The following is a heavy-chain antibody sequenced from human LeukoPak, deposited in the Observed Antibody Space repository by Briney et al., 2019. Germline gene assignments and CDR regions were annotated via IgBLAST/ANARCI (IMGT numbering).Heavy chain of an antibody. CDR1: GFTFSGSA. J-gene: IGHJ3*02. CDR3: TRPLRGSDAFDI. D-gene: IGHD3-10*01. Sequence: PGGSLRLSCAASGFTFSGSAMHWVRQASGKGLEWVGRIRSKANSYATAYAASVKGRFTISRDDSKNTAYLQMNSLKTEDTAVYYCTRPLRGSDAFDIWGQGTMVTVSS. CDR2: IRSKANSYAT. V-gene: IGHV3-73*01.